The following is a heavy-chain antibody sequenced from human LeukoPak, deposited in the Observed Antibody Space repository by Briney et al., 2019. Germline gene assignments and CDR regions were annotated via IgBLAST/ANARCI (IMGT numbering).Heavy chain of an antibody. CDR3: AKGAVAGNQKPGGY. CDR1: GFTFSSYA. CDR2: ISGSGGST. D-gene: IGHD6-19*01. J-gene: IGHJ4*02. Sequence: GGSLRLSCAASGFTFSSYAMSWVRQAPGKGLELVSAISGSGGSTYYADSVKGRFTISRDNSKNTLYLQMNSQRAEDTAVYYCAKGAVAGNQKPGGYWGQGTLVTVSS. V-gene: IGHV3-23*01.